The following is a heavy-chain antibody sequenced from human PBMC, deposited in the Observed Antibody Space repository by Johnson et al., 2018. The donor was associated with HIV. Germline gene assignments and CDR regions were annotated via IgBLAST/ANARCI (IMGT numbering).Heavy chain of an antibody. CDR1: GFTFSSYA. J-gene: IGHJ3*02. CDR3: AREQAIFGVVLASDAFDI. CDR2: MSYDGSSK. D-gene: IGHD3-3*01. V-gene: IGHV3-30*04. Sequence: QVQLVESGGGVVQPGRSLRLSCAASGFTFSSYAMHWVRQAPGKGLEWVAVMSYDGSSKYYADSVKGRFTISRDNSRNTLYLQMNSLRAEDTAVYYCAREQAIFGVVLASDAFDIWGQGTMVTVSS.